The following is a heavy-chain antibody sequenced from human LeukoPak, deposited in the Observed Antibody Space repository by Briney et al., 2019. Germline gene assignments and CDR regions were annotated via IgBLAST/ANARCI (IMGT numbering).Heavy chain of an antibody. CDR1: GFTFSSYG. CDR3: AKVMNMIVVASIDS. Sequence: GGSLRLSCAASGFTFSSYGMSWVRQAPGKGLEWVSAIGGTGYSTYYADSVKGRFSISRDNSENTLYLHMDSLRAEDTAVYYCAKVMNMIVVASIDSWGQGILVTVSS. J-gene: IGHJ4*02. CDR2: IGGTGYST. D-gene: IGHD3-22*01. V-gene: IGHV3-23*01.